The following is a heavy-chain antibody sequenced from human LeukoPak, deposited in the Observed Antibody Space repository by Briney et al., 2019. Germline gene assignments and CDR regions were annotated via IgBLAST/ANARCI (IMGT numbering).Heavy chain of an antibody. J-gene: IGHJ4*02. D-gene: IGHD6-13*01. CDR1: GFTFSSYA. V-gene: IGHV3-23*01. CDR2: ISGSGGST. Sequence: GGSLRLSCAASGFTFSSYAMSWVCQAPGKGLEWVSAISGSGGSTYYADSVKGRFTISRDNSKNTLYLQMNSLRAEDTAVYYCAKVWQQLVLQYFDYWGQGTLVTVSS. CDR3: AKVWQQLVLQYFDY.